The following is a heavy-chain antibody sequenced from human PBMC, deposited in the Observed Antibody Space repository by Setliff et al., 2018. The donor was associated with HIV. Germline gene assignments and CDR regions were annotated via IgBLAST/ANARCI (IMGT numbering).Heavy chain of an antibody. CDR2: IYYSGST. V-gene: IGHV4-39*07. CDR3: ARQPITSMITDY. J-gene: IGHJ4*02. Sequence: GSIYYSGSTYYNPSLKSRVTISVDTSKNQFFLKLSSVTAADTAVYYCARQPITSMITDYWGQGTLVTVSS. D-gene: IGHD3-16*01.